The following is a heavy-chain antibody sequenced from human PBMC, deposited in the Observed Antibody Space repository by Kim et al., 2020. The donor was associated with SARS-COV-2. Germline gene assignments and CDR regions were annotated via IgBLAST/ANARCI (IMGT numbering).Heavy chain of an antibody. CDR2: IYYSGST. J-gene: IGHJ3*02. D-gene: IGHD6-19*01. Sequence: SETLSLTCTVSGGSISSYYWSWIRQPPGKGLEWIGYIYYSGSTNYNPSLKSRVTISVDTSKNKFSLKLSSVTAADTAVYYCARDYRQWSTTPPNAFDIWGEGTMVTVSS. CDR1: GGSISSYY. V-gene: IGHV4-59*13. CDR3: ARDYRQWSTTPPNAFDI.